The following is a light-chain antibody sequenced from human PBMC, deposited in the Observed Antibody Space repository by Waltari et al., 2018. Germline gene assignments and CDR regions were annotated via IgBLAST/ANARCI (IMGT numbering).Light chain of an antibody. CDR2: DAS. J-gene: IGKJ2*01. V-gene: IGKV3-11*01. CDR1: QSVGTY. Sequence: EIVLTQSPATLSLSPGETATLSCRASQSVGTYLAWYQQRPGQAPRLLIYDASNRTTGIPARFRGSGSVTDFTLTISSLEPDDFAVYYCQQRSNWTPHTFGQGARLEIK. CDR3: QQRSNWTPHT.